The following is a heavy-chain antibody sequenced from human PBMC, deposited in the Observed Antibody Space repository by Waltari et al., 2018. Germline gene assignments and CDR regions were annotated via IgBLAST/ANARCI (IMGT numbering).Heavy chain of an antibody. CDR1: GGSISRYY. J-gene: IGHJ4*02. Sequence: QVQLQESGPGLVKPSETLSLPCTVSGGSISRYYWSWIRQPPGKGLEWIGYIYYSGSTNYNPSLKSRVTISVDTSKNQFSRKLSSVTAADTAVYYCARRGDTAMVNWGQGTLVTVSS. D-gene: IGHD5-18*01. V-gene: IGHV4-59*01. CDR2: IYYSGST. CDR3: ARRGDTAMVN.